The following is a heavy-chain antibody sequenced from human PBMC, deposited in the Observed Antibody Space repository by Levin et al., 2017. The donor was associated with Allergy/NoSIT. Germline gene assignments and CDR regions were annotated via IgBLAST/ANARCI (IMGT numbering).Heavy chain of an antibody. CDR3: ARDYLATTHYFDY. V-gene: IGHV3-33*01. Sequence: GGSLRLSCAASGFTFSSYGMHWVRQAPGKGLEWVAVIWYDGSNKYYADSVKGRFTISRDNSKNTLYLQMNSLRAEDTAVYYCARDYLATTHYFDYWGQGTLVTVSS. CDR2: IWYDGSNK. D-gene: IGHD1-26*01. J-gene: IGHJ4*02. CDR1: GFTFSSYG.